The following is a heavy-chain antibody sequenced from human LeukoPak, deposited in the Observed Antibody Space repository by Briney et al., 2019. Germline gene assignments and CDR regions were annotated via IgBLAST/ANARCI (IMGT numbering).Heavy chain of an antibody. CDR3: ARDRIAVAGLDY. CDR2: INWSGGST. CDR1: GFTFDDYG. D-gene: IGHD6-19*01. Sequence: GGSLRLSCAASGFTFDDYGMSWVRQAPGKGLEWVSGINWSGGSTGYADSVKGRFTISRDNAKNSLYLQMNSLRAEDTAVYYCARDRIAVAGLDYWGQGTLVTVSS. V-gene: IGHV3-20*04. J-gene: IGHJ4*02.